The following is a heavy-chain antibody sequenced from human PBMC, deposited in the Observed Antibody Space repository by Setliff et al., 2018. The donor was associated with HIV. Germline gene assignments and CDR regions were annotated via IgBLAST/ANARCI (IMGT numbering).Heavy chain of an antibody. J-gene: IGHJ4*02. D-gene: IGHD1-26*01. CDR3: ATENSGSYCFDY. CDR2: IKLDGSEK. CDR1: GFTFSSYW. Sequence: GGSLRLSCAASGFTFSSYWMSWVRQAPGKGLEWVANIKLDGSEKYYVDSVKGRFTISRDNAKNSLYLQMNSLRAEDTAVYYCATENSGSYCFDYWGQGTLVTVSS. V-gene: IGHV3-7*03.